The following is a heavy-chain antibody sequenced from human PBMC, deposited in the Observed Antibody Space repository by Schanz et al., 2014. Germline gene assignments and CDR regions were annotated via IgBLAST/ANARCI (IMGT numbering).Heavy chain of an antibody. D-gene: IGHD4-17*01. CDR1: GYTFTTYY. V-gene: IGHV1-46*01. Sequence: QVQLVQSGAEVKKPGVSVKVSCKASGYTFTTYYIHWVRQAPGQGLEWMGKINPSSGTTRIAQNFQGRLTMTRHTSISTAYMELSSLRSEDTAVYYCARAPVTVGPYHYYMDVWGKGTTVTVSS. CDR3: ARAPVTVGPYHYYMDV. J-gene: IGHJ6*03. CDR2: INPSSGTT.